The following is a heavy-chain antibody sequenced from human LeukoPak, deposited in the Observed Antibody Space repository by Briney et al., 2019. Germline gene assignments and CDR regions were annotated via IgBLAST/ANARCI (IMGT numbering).Heavy chain of an antibody. D-gene: IGHD2/OR15-2a*01. CDR2: IGTAGDT. CDR1: GFTFSSYD. CDR3: AKDRNRLTYYGMDV. J-gene: IGHJ6*02. Sequence: GGSLRLSCAASGFTFSSYDMHWVRQATGKGLEWVSAIGTAGDTYYADSVRGRFTISRDNSKNTLYLQMNSLRAEDTAVYYCAKDRNRLTYYGMDVWGQGTTVTVSS. V-gene: IGHV3-13*01.